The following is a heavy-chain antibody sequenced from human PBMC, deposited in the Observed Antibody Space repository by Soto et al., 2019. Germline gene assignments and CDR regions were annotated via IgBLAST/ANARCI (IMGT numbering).Heavy chain of an antibody. J-gene: IGHJ6*02. D-gene: IGHD1-1*01. V-gene: IGHV1-69*12. CDR3: AVDKDRQQLGGNYYYIMDV. Sequence: QVQLVQSGAEVKKPGSSVKVSCKASGGAFSSSAFSWVRQAPGQGLEWMGGIMPIFRTPDYAQKFQGRVTITADESTSTAYMELSSLRFEDTVVYYCAVDKDRQQLGGNYYYIMDVWGQGTTVTVSS. CDR2: IMPIFRTP. CDR1: GGAFSSSA.